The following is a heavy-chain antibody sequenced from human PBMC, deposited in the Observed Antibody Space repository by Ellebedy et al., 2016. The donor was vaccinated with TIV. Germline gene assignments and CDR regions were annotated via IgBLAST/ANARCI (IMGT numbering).Heavy chain of an antibody. J-gene: IGHJ6*02. CDR1: GYTFTGYY. CDR2: INPNSGGT. CDR3: ARGITIFWDYYYGMDV. V-gene: IGHV1-2*02. Sequence: AASVKVSCKASGYTFTGYYMHWVRQAPGQGLEWMGWINPNSGGTNYAQKFQGRVTMTRDTSISTAYMELSRLRSDDTAVYYCARGITIFWDYYYGMDVWGQGTTVTVSS. D-gene: IGHD3-9*01.